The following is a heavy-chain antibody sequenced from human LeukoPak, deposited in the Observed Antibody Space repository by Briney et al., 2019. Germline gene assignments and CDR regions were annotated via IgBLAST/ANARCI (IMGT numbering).Heavy chain of an antibody. CDR1: GGSFSGYY. CDR2: INHSGST. CDR3: ARQWGTVVPAANRAFDI. J-gene: IGHJ3*02. D-gene: IGHD2-2*01. Sequence: PSETLSLTCAVYGGSFSGYYWSWIRQPPGKGLEWIGEINHSGSTNYNPSLKSRVTISVDTSKNQFSLKLSSVTAADTAVYYCARQWGTVVPAANRAFDIWGQGTMVTVSS. V-gene: IGHV4-34*01.